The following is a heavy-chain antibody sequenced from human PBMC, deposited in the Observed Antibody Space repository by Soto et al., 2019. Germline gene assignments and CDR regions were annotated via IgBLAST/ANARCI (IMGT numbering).Heavy chain of an antibody. D-gene: IGHD3-10*01. Sequence: GESLKISCMGSGYSFTSYCIGWVRQMPGKGLEWMGILYPGDSDTRYSPSFQGQATIPADKSISTAYLQWSSLKASDTAMYYCAGGGVRGVITRTRDYYGMDVWGQGTTVTVSS. J-gene: IGHJ6*02. V-gene: IGHV5-51*01. CDR3: AGGGVRGVITRTRDYYGMDV. CDR1: GYSFTSYC. CDR2: LYPGDSDT.